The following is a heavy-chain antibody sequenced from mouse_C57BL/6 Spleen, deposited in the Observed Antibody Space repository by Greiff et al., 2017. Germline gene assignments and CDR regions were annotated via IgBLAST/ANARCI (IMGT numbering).Heavy chain of an antibody. Sequence: QVQLQQPGAELVKPGASVKLSCKASGYTFTSYWITWVKQRPGQGLEWIGDIYPGSGCTNYNEKFKSQATLTVDTSSSTAYMHLHSMTSEDYAVNDCERYYYYGSSYCGYWGQGTTLTVSS. V-gene: IGHV1-55*01. CDR2: IYPGSGCT. CDR3: ERYYYYGSSYCGY. J-gene: IGHJ2*01. D-gene: IGHD1-1*01. CDR1: GYTFTSYW.